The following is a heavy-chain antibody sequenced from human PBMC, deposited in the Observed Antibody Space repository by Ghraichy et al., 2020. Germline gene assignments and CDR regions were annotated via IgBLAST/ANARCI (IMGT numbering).Heavy chain of an antibody. CDR3: ARRRATPNRPSGWTYYFDY. CDR2: ISSSGSTI. CDR1: GFTFSSYE. J-gene: IGHJ4*02. Sequence: GGSLRLSCAASGFTFSSYEMNWVRQAPGKGLEWVSYISSSGSTIYYADSVKGRFTISRDNAKNSLYLQMNSLRAEDTAVYYCARRRATPNRPSGWTYYFDYWGQGTLVTVSS. V-gene: IGHV3-48*03. D-gene: IGHD6-19*01.